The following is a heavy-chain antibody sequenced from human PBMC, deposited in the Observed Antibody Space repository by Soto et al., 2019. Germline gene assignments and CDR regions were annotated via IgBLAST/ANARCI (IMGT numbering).Heavy chain of an antibody. Sequence: ASVKGSCKASGYTFTSYGISWVRQAPGQGLEWMGWISAYNGNTNYAQKLQGRVTMTTDTSTSTAYMELRSLRSDDTAVYYCATEMAPYYYDFWSCYDYYGMGVWGHGTTVTVSS. V-gene: IGHV1-18*04. CDR3: ATEMAPYYYDFWSCYDYYGMGV. CDR2: ISAYNGNT. CDR1: GYTFTSYG. J-gene: IGHJ6*02. D-gene: IGHD3-3*01.